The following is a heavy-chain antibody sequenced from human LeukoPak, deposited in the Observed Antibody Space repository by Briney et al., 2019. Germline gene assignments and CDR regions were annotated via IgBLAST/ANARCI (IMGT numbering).Heavy chain of an antibody. CDR2: IYYSGNT. CDR1: GASTSSYY. Sequence: SGTLSLTCTVSGASTSSYYWNWIRQPPGKGRGWIGFIYYSGNTNYNPSLKSRVTISVDTSKNQFSLNLTSVTAADTAVYYCARGNMLRFWYFDLWGRGTLVTVSS. D-gene: IGHD5-12*01. CDR3: ARGNMLRFWYFDL. J-gene: IGHJ2*01. V-gene: IGHV4-59*01.